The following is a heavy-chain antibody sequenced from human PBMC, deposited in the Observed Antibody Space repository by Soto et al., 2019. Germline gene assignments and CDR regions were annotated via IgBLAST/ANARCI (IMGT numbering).Heavy chain of an antibody. CDR3: AKGLGTPKDHPFAEVGY. J-gene: IGHJ4*02. CDR2: ISYDGSNK. Sequence: QVQLVESGGGVVQPGRSLRLSCAASGFTFSSYGMHWVRQAPGKGLEWVAVISYDGSNKCYADSVKGGFTISRDNSKNTLYLQMSSLRAEDTAVYYCAKGLGTPKDHPFAEVGYWVQGTLVTVSS. CDR1: GFTFSSYG. V-gene: IGHV3-30*18. D-gene: IGHD7-27*01.